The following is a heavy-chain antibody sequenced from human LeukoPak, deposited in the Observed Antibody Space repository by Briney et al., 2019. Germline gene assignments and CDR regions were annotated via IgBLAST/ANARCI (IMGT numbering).Heavy chain of an antibody. J-gene: IGHJ4*02. CDR2: ISYDGSNK. CDR1: GFTFSSYA. D-gene: IGHD3-3*01. CDR3: AREEAIFGVVIIPTRTFDY. V-gene: IGHV3-30-3*01. Sequence: GGSLRLSYAASGFTFSSYAMPWVRQAPGKGLEGVAVISYDGSNKYYADSVKGRFTISRDNSKNTLYLQMNSLRAEDTAVYYCAREEAIFGVVIIPTRTFDYWGQGTLVTVSS.